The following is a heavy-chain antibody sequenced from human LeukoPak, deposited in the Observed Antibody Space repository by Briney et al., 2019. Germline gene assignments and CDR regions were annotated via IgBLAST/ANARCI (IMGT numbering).Heavy chain of an antibody. D-gene: IGHD5-18*01. CDR1: GYTFTGYY. CDR3: ARGSERGYSYGFDY. CDR2: INPNSDDT. V-gene: IGHV1-2*02. Sequence: ASVKVSCKASGYTFTGYYMHWVRQAPGQGLEWMGWINPNSDDTNYAQNFQGRVTMTRDTSISTAYMELTRLRSDDTAVYYCARGSERGYSYGFDYWGQGTLVTVSS. J-gene: IGHJ4*02.